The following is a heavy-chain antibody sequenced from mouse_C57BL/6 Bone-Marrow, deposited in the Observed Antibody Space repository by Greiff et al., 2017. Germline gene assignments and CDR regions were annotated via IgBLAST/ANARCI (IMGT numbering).Heavy chain of an antibody. J-gene: IGHJ2*01. Sequence: VQLQQPGAELVQPGASVKMSCKASGYTFTSYWITWVKQRPGQGLEWIGDIYPGSGSTNYNEKFKSKATLTVDTSSSTAYMQLSSLKSKASAVYYCASYGFYDGFDYWGQGTTLTVSS. D-gene: IGHD2-3*01. CDR3: ASYGFYDGFDY. V-gene: IGHV1-55*01. CDR2: IYPGSGST. CDR1: GYTFTSYW.